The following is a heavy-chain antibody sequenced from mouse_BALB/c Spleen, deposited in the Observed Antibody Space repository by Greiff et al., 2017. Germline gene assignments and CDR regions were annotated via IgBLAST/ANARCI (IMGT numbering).Heavy chain of an antibody. J-gene: IGHJ4*01. V-gene: IGHV14-3*02. CDR3: ARWDYDRDAMDY. CDR2: IDPANGNT. CDR1: GFNIKDTY. D-gene: IGHD2-4*01. Sequence: VQLKQSGAELVKPGASVKLSCTASGFNIKDTYMHWVKQRPEQGLEWIGRIDPANGNTKYDPKFQGKATITADTSSNTAYLQLSSLTSEDTAVYYCARWDYDRDAMDYWGQGTSVTVSS.